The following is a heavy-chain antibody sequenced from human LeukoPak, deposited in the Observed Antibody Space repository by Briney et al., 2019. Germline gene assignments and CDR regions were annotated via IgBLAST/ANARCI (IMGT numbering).Heavy chain of an antibody. J-gene: IGHJ4*02. CDR2: ISGSGGST. Sequence: GGSLRLSCAASGFTFSSYAMSWVRQAPGKGLEWVSAISGSGGSTYYADSVKGRFTISRDNSKNTLYLQMNSLRAEDTAVYYCAKDSRFDSSSSDFDYWAREPWSPSPQ. V-gene: IGHV3-23*01. D-gene: IGHD6-13*01. CDR3: AKDSRFDSSSSDFDY. CDR1: GFTFSSYA.